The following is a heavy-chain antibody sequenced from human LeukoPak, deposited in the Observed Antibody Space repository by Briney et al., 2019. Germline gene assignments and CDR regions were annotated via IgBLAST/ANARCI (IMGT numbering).Heavy chain of an antibody. CDR2: IYYSGST. V-gene: IGHV4-39*07. CDR1: GGSISSSSYY. Sequence: PSETLSLTCTVSGGSISSSSYYWGWIRQPPGKGLEWIGSIYYSGSTYYNPSLKSRVTISVDTSKNQFSLKLSSVTAADTAVYYCARVTWFGELSPPLYYYYYMDVWGKGTTVTISS. CDR3: ARVTWFGELSPPLYYYYYMDV. J-gene: IGHJ6*03. D-gene: IGHD3-10*01.